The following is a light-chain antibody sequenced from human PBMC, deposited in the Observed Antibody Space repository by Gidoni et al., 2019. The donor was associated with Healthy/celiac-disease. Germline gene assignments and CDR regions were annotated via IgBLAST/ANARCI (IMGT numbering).Light chain of an antibody. CDR3: QSYDSSLSGSV. CDR1: SSNIGAGYD. V-gene: IGLV1-40*01. J-gene: IGLJ2*01. Sequence: QSVLTQPPSVSGAPGQRVTISCTGSSSNIGAGYDVHWYQPLPGTAPKLLIYGNSNRPSGVPDRFSGSKAGTSASLAITGLQAEDEADYYCQSYDSSLSGSVFGGGTKLTV. CDR2: GNS.